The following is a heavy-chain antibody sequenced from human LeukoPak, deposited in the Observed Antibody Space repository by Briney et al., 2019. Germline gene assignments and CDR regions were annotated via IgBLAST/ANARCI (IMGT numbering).Heavy chain of an antibody. CDR2: IFHSGDT. V-gene: IGHV4-59*08. CDR1: DDSMTGYY. D-gene: IGHD2-15*01. CDR3: ARQPYRSGAYYFDY. J-gene: IGHJ4*02. Sequence: SETLSLTCTVSDDSMTGYYWSWIRQPPGKGLEWVAYIFHSGDTNYNTSLRSRITISIDTSKNQISLKLRSVTAADTAVYYCARQPYRSGAYYFDYWGQGTLITVSS.